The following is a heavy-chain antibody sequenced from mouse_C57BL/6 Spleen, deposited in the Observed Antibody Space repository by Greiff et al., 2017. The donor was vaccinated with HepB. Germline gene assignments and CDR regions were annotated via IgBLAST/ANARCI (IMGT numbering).Heavy chain of an antibody. J-gene: IGHJ1*03. CDR1: GYSFTDYN. D-gene: IGHD1-1*01. V-gene: IGHV1-39*01. CDR3: ARGVITTVVAHPWYFDV. CDR2: INPNYGTT. Sequence: EVQLQQSGPELVKPGASVKISCKASGYSFTDYNMNWVKQSNGKSLEWIGVINPNYGTTSYNQKFKGKATLTVDQSSSTAYMQLNSLTSEDSAVYYWARGVITTVVAHPWYFDVWGTGTTVTVSS.